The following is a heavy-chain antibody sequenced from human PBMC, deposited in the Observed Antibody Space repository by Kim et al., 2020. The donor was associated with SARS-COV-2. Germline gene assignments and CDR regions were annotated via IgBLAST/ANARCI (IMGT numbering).Heavy chain of an antibody. D-gene: IGHD5-18*01. V-gene: IGHV1-3*01. CDR1: GYTFTSYA. J-gene: IGHJ6*02. CDR3: ARDQWIQLWSTYYYGMDV. Sequence: ASVKVSCKASGYTFTSYAMHWVRQAPGQRLEWMGWINAGNGNTKYSLKFQGRVTITRDTSASTAYMELSSLRSEDTAVYYCARDQWIQLWSTYYYGMDVWGQGTTVTVSS. CDR2: INAGNGNT.